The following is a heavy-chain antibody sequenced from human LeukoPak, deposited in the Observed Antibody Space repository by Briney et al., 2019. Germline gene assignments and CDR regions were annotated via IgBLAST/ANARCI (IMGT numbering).Heavy chain of an antibody. V-gene: IGHV4-4*07. CDR2: IYTSGST. D-gene: IGHD6-13*01. Sequence: MASETLSLTCTVSGGSIRSYYWSWIRQPAGKGLEWIGRIYTSGSTNYNPSLKSRVTISIDTSKNQFSLNLSSVTAADTAVYYCARRAAGTFDYWGQGTLVTVSS. J-gene: IGHJ4*02. CDR1: GGSIRSYY. CDR3: ARRAAGTFDY.